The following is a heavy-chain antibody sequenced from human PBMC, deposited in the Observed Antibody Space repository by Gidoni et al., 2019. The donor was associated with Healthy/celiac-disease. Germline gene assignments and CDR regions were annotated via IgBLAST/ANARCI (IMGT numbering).Heavy chain of an antibody. J-gene: IGHJ4*02. CDR2: INPSGST. CDR3: ARGLYNWNY. D-gene: IGHD1-20*01. CDR1: VVSFSGYH. V-gene: IGHV4-34*01. Sequence: QVQLQQWGAGLLKPSETLSLTCAVYVVSFSGYHWSWIRQPPGRGLEWIGEINPSGSTNYSPSLKSRVTISADTSKNQFSLKLSSVTAADTAVYYCARGLYNWNYWGQGTLVTVSS.